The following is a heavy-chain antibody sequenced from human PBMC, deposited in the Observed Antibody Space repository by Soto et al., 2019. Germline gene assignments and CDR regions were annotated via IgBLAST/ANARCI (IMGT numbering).Heavy chain of an antibody. CDR2: INHSGST. CDR3: ARGRGTIFGGVIPSDYYYYGMDV. CDR1: GGSFSGYY. Sequence: SETLSLTCAVYGGSFSGYYWSWIRQPPWKGLEWIGEINHSGSTNYNPSLKSRVTISVDTSKNQFSLKLSSVTAADTAVYYCARGRGTIFGGVIPSDYYYYGMDVWGQGTTVTVSS. V-gene: IGHV4-34*01. D-gene: IGHD3-3*01. J-gene: IGHJ6*02.